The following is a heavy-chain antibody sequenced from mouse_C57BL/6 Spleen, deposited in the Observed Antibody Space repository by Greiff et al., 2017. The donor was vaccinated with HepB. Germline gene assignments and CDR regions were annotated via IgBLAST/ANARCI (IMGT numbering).Heavy chain of an antibody. CDR2: IYPSDSET. CDR3: ATLLRSAY. J-gene: IGHJ2*01. D-gene: IGHD1-1*01. CDR1: GYTFTSYW. V-gene: IGHV1-61*01. Sequence: VQLQQSGAELVRPGSSVKLSCKASGYTFTSYWMDWVKQRPGQGLEWIGNIYPSDSETHYNQKFKDKATLTVDKSSSTAYMQLSSLTSEDSAVYYCATLLRSAYWGQGTTLTVSS.